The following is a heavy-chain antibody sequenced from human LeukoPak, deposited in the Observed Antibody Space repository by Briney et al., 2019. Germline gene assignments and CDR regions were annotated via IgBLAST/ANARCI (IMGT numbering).Heavy chain of an antibody. CDR2: IYYSGST. CDR3: ASGLGRSWANY. J-gene: IGHJ4*02. Sequence: ETLSLTCTVPGGSISSYSWSWIRQPPGKGLEWIGYIYYSGSTNYNPSLKSRVTISVDTSKNQFSLKLSSVTAADTAVYYCASGLGRSWANYWGQGTLVTVSS. V-gene: IGHV4-59*01. D-gene: IGHD1-26*01. CDR1: GGSISSYS.